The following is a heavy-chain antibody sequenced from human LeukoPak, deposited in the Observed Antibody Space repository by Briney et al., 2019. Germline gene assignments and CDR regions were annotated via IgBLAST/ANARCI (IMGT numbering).Heavy chain of an antibody. D-gene: IGHD5-12*01. CDR1: GYTFTSNY. CDR2: ISPSGGST. CDR3: ARDIGGYSGYDPVFDY. J-gene: IGHJ4*02. Sequence: ASVKVSCKAFGYTFTSNYMHWVRQAPGQGPEWMGVISPSGGSTTYAQKFQGRVTLTRDMSTSTDYLELSSLRSEDTAVYYCARDIGGYSGYDPVFDYWGQGTLVTVSS. V-gene: IGHV1-46*01.